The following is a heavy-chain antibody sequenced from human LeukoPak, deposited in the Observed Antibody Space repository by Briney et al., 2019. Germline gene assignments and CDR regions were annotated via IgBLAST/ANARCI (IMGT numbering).Heavy chain of an antibody. D-gene: IGHD3-10*01. V-gene: IGHV3-30-3*01. CDR3: ARDRRSTTMVRGVITSYYFDY. CDR1: GFTFSSYA. CDR2: ISYDGSNK. Sequence: GGSLRLSCAASGFTFSSYAMHWVRQAPGKGLEWVAVISYDGSNKYYADSVKGRFTISRDNSKNTLYLQMNSLRAEDTAVYYCARDRRSTTMVRGVITSYYFDYWGQGTLVTVSS. J-gene: IGHJ4*02.